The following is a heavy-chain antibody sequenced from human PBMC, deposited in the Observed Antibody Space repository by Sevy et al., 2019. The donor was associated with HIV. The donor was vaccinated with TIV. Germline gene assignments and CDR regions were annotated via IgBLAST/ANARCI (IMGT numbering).Heavy chain of an antibody. D-gene: IGHD6-19*01. CDR2: IKEDGSET. V-gene: IGHV3-7*01. CDR1: GFSLSDHW. J-gene: IGHJ4*02. CDR3: ARGAGWAIDY. Sequence: GGSLRLSCSASGFSLSDHWMNWVRQAPGMGLEWVAIIKEDGSETFYVDSVNGRFSISRVNAKNSVYLQMNSLRVEDTAVYYCARGAGWAIDYWGQGTLVTVSS.